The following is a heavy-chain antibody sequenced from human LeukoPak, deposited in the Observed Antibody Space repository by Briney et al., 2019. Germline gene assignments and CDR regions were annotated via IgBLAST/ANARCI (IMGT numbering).Heavy chain of an antibody. Sequence: SETLSLTCTVSIGSINSYYWSWIGQPPGKERVGSGYLYYGGSTNDNPSLNSLVTISVDTSKSQSSLKLSSVTAADTAVYYCARAWYYYGMDVWDQGTTVSVSS. J-gene: IGHJ6*02. CDR3: ARAWYYYGMDV. V-gene: IGHV4-59*01. CDR2: LYYGGST. CDR1: IGSINSYY.